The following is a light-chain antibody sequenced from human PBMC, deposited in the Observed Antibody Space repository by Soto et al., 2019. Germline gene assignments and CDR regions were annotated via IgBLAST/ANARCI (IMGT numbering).Light chain of an antibody. CDR3: QQRSNWPPV. Sequence: EIVLTQSPATLSLSPGERATLSCRASQSVSSYLAWYQQKHGQAPRLLIYDASNRATGIPARFSGSGSGTDFTLTISSLEPEDFAVYYCQQRSNWPPVFGQGTKLEIK. CDR2: DAS. CDR1: QSVSSY. J-gene: IGKJ2*01. V-gene: IGKV3-11*01.